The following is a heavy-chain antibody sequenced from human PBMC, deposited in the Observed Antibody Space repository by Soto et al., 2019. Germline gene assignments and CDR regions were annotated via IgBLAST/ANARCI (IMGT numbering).Heavy chain of an antibody. J-gene: IGHJ4*02. CDR3: ARGFGRFNY. D-gene: IGHD3-10*01. CDR2: IDGSGTTK. Sequence: EVQLLESGGGLVQPGGSLRLSCGVSGFTFNDFEMNWVRQAPGKGLEWLAYIDGSGTTKKYADSVRGRFTISSDNPNNSLFLQMSSLSAAHTAISYCARGFGRFNYWGQGTLVSVSA. CDR1: GFTFNDFE. V-gene: IGHV3-48*03.